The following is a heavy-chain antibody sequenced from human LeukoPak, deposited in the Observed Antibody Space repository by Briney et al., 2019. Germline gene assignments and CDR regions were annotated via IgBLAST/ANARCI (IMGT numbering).Heavy chain of an antibody. V-gene: IGHV3-23*01. CDR2: INGSGGST. CDR3: ARGGYTTSYYWVY. D-gene: IGHD2-2*01. CDR1: GFTFGSYA. Sequence: GGSLRLSCAASGFTFGSYAMSWVRQAPGKGLEWVSDINGSGGSTYYTDSVKGRFTISRDNAKNSLYLQMNSLRGEDTAVYYCARGGYTTSYYWVYWGQGTLVTVSS. J-gene: IGHJ4*02.